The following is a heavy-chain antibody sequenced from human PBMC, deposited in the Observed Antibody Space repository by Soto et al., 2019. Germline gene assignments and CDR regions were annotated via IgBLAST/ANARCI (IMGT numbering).Heavy chain of an antibody. CDR3: AKGPGYYDISGYYPSTAFDY. V-gene: IGHV3-23*01. CDR1: GFTFSSYA. Sequence: GGSLRLSCAASGFTFSSYAMSWVRQAPGKGLEWVSAISGSGGNTYYADSVKGRFTISRDNSKNTLYLQMNSRGAEDTAYYYWAKGPGYYDISGYYPSTAFDYWGQGTLVTVSS. J-gene: IGHJ4*02. D-gene: IGHD3-22*01. CDR2: ISGSGGNT.